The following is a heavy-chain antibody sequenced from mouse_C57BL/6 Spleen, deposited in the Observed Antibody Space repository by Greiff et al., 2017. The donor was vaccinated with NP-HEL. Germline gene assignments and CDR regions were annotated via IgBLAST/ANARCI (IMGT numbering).Heavy chain of an antibody. V-gene: IGHV1-69*01. Sequence: QVQLQQPGAELVMPGASVKLSCKASGYTFTSYWMHWVKQRPGQGLEWIGEIDPSDSYTNYNQKFKGKSTLTVDKSSSPAYMQLSSLTSEDSAVYYCARYYGSSYGWYFDVWGTGTTVTVSS. CDR1: GYTFTSYW. D-gene: IGHD1-1*01. CDR3: ARYYGSSYGWYFDV. J-gene: IGHJ1*03. CDR2: IDPSDSYT.